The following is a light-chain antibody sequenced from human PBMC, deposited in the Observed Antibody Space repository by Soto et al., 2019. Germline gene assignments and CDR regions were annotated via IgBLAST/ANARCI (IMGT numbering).Light chain of an antibody. CDR3: QQYYSYPLT. J-gene: IGKJ5*01. CDR1: QSISSW. CDR2: AAS. Sequence: IQMTQSPSYLSSSLGDRVTITCRASQSISSWLAWYQQKPGKAPKLLIYAASTLQSGVPSRFSGSGSGTDFTLTISCLKYEDFATHYCQQYYSYPLTFGQGTRLEIK. V-gene: IGKV1-5*01.